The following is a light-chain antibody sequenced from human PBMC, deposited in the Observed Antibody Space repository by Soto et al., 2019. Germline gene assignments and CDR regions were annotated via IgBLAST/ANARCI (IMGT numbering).Light chain of an antibody. CDR3: QHYNSYSEA. CDR1: QGIRND. CDR2: AAS. J-gene: IGKJ1*01. V-gene: IGKV1-6*02. Sequence: AIQVTQSPSSLSASVGDRVTITCRASQGIRNDLSWYQQKPGKAPKLLIYAASSLQSGVPSRFSGSGSGTDFTLTISSLQPDDFATYYCQHYNSYSEAFGQGTKVDIK.